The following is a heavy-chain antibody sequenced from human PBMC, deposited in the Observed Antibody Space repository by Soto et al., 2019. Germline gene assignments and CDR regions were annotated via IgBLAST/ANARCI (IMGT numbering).Heavy chain of an antibody. Sequence: EVQLVESGGGLVKPGGSLRLSCAASGFPFSNAGMNWFRQVPGKGREWVGRLKSKTDGGTTDYTAPVKGRFTISRDDSKNTLYIQMNSLKTEDTAVYYCTTLEWWAAMGDYWGQGTLVTVSS. CDR1: GFPFSNAG. CDR3: TTLEWWAAMGDY. CDR2: LKSKTDGGTT. D-gene: IGHD3-3*01. V-gene: IGHV3-15*07. J-gene: IGHJ4*02.